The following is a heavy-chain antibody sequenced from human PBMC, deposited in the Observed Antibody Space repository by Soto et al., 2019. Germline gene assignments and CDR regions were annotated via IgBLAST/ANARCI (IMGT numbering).Heavy chain of an antibody. V-gene: IGHV3-64*01. CDR3: ARVLDRDAFDI. J-gene: IGHJ3*02. CDR1: GFTFSSYA. Sequence: PGGSLRLSCAASGFTFSSYAMHWVRQAPGKGLEYVSAISSNGGSTYYANSVKGRFTISRDNSKNTLYFQMGSLRAEDMAVYYCARVLDRDAFDIWGQGTMVTVSS. CDR2: ISSNGGST.